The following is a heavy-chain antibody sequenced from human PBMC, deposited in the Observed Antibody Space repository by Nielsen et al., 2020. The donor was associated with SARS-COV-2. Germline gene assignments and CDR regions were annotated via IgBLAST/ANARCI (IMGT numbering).Heavy chain of an antibody. CDR3: ARADYYSSYGMDV. V-gene: IGHV1-69*13. CDR2: IIPMFSTA. CDR1: GYTSVNYNFS. J-gene: IGHJ6*02. D-gene: IGHD3-10*01. Sequence: SVKVSCKASGYTSVNYNFSLHWVRQAPGQGLEWMGGIIPMFSTADYAQKFQGRVTITADESTRTAYMELSSLRSEDTAVYYCARADYYSSYGMDVWGQGTTVTVSS.